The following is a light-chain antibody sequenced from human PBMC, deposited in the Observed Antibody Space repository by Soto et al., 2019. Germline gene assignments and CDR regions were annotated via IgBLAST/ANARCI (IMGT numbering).Light chain of an antibody. J-gene: IGLJ2*01. CDR3: QVWDRSSDRVV. V-gene: IGLV3-21*02. CDR1: NIGSRS. Sequence: SYELTQPPSVSVAPGQTATITCGGDNIGSRSVHWYQQKSGQAPVLVVYDDSDRPSGIPERFSGSNSGNMATLSISRVEAGDEADYYCQVWDRSSDRVVFGGGTKVTVL. CDR2: DDS.